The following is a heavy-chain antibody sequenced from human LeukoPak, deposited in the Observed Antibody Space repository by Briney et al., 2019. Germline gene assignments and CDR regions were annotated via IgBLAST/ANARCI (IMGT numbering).Heavy chain of an antibody. J-gene: IGHJ4*02. Sequence: PSETLSLTCTVSGGSISSSSYCWGWIRQPPGKGLEWIGSIYYSGSTYYNPSLKSRVTISVDTSKNQFSLKLSSVTAADTAVYYCARVQNYYDSSGYSTFDYWGQGTLVTVSS. CDR1: GGSISSSSYC. CDR2: IYYSGST. CDR3: ARVQNYYDSSGYSTFDY. D-gene: IGHD3-22*01. V-gene: IGHV4-39*07.